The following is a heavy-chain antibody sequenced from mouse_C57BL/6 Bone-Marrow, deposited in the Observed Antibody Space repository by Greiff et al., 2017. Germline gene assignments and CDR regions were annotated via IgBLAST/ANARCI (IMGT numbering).Heavy chain of an antibody. J-gene: IGHJ4*01. V-gene: IGHV1-59*01. D-gene: IGHD2-2*01. CDR1: GYTFTSYW. CDR3: ARWVYYGYFYAMDY. CDR2: IDPSDSYT. Sequence: VQLKQPGAELVRPGTSVKLSCKASGYTFTSYWMHWVKQRPGQGLEWIGVIDPSDSYTNYNQKFKGKATLTVDTSSSTAYMQLSSLTSEDSAVYYCARWVYYGYFYAMDYWGQGTSVTVSS.